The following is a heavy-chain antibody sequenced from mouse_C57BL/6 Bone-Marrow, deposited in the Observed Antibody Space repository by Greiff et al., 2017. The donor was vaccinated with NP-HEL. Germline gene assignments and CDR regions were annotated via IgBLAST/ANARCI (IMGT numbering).Heavy chain of an antibody. CDR2: IYPGDGDT. CDR1: GYAFSSSW. V-gene: IGHV1-82*01. Sequence: VQLQQSGPELVKPGASVKISCKASGYAFSSSWMNWVKQRPGKGLEWIGRIYPGDGDTNYNGKFKGKATLTADKSSSTAYMQRSSLTSEDSAVYFCARTAQATSWFAYWGQGTLVTVSA. J-gene: IGHJ3*01. CDR3: ARTAQATSWFAY. D-gene: IGHD3-2*02.